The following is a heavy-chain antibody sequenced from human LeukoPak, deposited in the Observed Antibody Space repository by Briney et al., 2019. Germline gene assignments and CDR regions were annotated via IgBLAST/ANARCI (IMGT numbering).Heavy chain of an antibody. CDR2: ISYEGGTQ. J-gene: IGHJ5*02. V-gene: IGHV3-30*18. D-gene: IGHD3-10*01. Sequence: GGSLRLSCAASGVTLSPYGMHWVRQAPGKGLEWVAVISYEGGTQHYADSVKGRFIIFRDNLRNTLYLQMNILSTEDTAVYYCAKEGTPQVSTWYDLWGQGTQVIVSS. CDR1: GVTLSPYG. CDR3: AKEGTPQVSTWYDL.